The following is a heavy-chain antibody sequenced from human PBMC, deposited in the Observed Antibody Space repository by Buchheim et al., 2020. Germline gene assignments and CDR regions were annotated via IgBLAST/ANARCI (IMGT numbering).Heavy chain of an antibody. CDR2: VNPKGGSST. Sequence: QVQLVQSETEVKKPGASVKVSCKSSGYSFRDYHIHWVRLAPGQGLEWMGIVNPKGGSSTESAQKFQGRVTMTTDTSTSTVYLELTSLRSEDTAVYYCARDLVGVAADHWGPGTL. CDR3: ARDLVGVAADH. V-gene: IGHV1-46*01. D-gene: IGHD2-8*01. J-gene: IGHJ4*02. CDR1: GYSFRDYH.